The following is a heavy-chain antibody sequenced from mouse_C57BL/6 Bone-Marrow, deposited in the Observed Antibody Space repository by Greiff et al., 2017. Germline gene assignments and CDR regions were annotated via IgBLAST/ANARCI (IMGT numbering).Heavy chain of an antibody. CDR1: EYEFPSHD. Sequence: EVKLVESGGGLVQPGESLKLSCESTEYEFPSHDMSWVRKTPEKRLELVAAINSDGGNTYYPDTMKRQFIISRDNSKKTLYLQMSSLRSEAPALYYCGGHDDDDYWGQGTTLTVSS. D-gene: IGHD2-4*01. J-gene: IGHJ2*01. CDR2: INSDGGNT. CDR3: GGHDDDDY. V-gene: IGHV5-2*01.